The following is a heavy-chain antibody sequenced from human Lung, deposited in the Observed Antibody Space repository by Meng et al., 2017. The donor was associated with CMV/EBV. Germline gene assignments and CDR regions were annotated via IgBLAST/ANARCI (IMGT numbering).Heavy chain of an antibody. J-gene: IGHJ4*02. CDR2: IIPIFGTA. Sequence: SAKISCRASGYSFTTYDIKWVRQAPGQGLEWMGGIIPIFGTANYAQKFQGRVTITTDETTSTAYMELSSLRSEDTAVYYCAAGGQQLEYYFDYWGQGTLVTVSS. CDR1: GYSFTTYD. D-gene: IGHD6-13*01. CDR3: AAGGQQLEYYFDY. V-gene: IGHV1-69*05.